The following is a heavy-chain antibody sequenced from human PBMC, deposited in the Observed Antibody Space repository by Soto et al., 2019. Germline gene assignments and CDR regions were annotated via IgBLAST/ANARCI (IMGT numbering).Heavy chain of an antibody. CDR1: GYTFNTYW. V-gene: IGHV5-51*01. D-gene: IGHD2-21*01. J-gene: IGHJ4*02. Sequence: GESLKISCRGFGYTFNTYWIGWVGQMPGKGLEWMGVMSPGNSDIRYSPAFQGQVSISADTSISTAYLQWSSLKTSDSGMYYCARQGRTSASSDFWGQGTLVTVSS. CDR3: ARQGRTSASSDF. CDR2: MSPGNSDI.